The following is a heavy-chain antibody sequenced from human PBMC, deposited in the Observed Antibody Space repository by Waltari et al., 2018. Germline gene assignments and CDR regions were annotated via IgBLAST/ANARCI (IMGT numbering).Heavy chain of an antibody. Sequence: QITLKESGPTLVKPTQTLTLTCTFSGFSLRTSGVGVGWIRQPPGKALEWLALIYWNDDKRYSPSLKSRLTITKDTSKNQVVLTMTNMDPVDTATYYCAHHTSSYYYDSSGYYSGGDFDYWGQGTLVTVSS. V-gene: IGHV2-5*01. CDR3: AHHTSSYYYDSSGYYSGGDFDY. D-gene: IGHD3-22*01. J-gene: IGHJ4*02. CDR1: GFSLRTSGVG. CDR2: IYWNDDK.